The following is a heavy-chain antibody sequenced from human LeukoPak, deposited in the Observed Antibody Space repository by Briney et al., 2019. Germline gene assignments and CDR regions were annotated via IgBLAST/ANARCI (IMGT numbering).Heavy chain of an antibody. CDR1: GFAFSSYA. V-gene: IGHV3-30-3*01. CDR2: ISNDGSNK. CDR3: ARALYDSSGYYSGIFDY. D-gene: IGHD3-22*01. J-gene: IGHJ4*02. Sequence: QPGGSLRLSCAASGFAFSSYAMHWVRQAPGKGLEWVAVISNDGSNKYYADSVKGRFTISRDNSKNTLYLQMNSLRAEDTAVYYCARALYDSSGYYSGIFDYWGQGTLVTVSS.